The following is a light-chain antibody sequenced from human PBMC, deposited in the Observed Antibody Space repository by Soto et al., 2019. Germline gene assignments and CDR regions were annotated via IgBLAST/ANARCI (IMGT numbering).Light chain of an antibody. J-gene: IGKJ1*01. Sequence: ESVLTQSPGTLSLSPGERATLSCRASQSVSSSYLAWYQQKPGQAPRLLIYGASSRATGIPDRFSGSGSGTDFTLTISRLEPEDFAVYYCQQYGSPPWTFGQVNKV. V-gene: IGKV3-20*01. CDR1: QSVSSSY. CDR2: GAS. CDR3: QQYGSPPWT.